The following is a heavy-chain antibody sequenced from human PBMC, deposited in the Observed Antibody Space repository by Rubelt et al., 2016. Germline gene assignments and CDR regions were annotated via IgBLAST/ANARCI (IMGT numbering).Heavy chain of an antibody. V-gene: IGHV3-23*01. CDR2: ISGSGGST. CDR3: ARDDGAPYGALDH. Sequence: GMGLEWVSAISGSGGSTYYADSVKGRFTISRDNSRNTLYLHMNSLRAEDTAVFYCARDDGAPYGALDHWGQGTLVTVAS. J-gene: IGHJ4*02. D-gene: IGHD4-17*01.